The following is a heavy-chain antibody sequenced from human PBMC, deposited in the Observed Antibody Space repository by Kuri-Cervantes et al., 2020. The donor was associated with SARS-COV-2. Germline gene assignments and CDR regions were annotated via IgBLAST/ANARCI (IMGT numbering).Heavy chain of an antibody. V-gene: IGHV3-23*01. J-gene: IGHJ6*02. CDR1: GFGFSSYA. Sequence: GESLKISCAASGFGFSSYAMSWVRQAPGKGLEWVSTISGSGGAMYYVDSVKGRFTTSRDNSKSKLYLQLNSLRAEDTAVYYCAKGRLFGVIRIAMDVWGQGTTVTVSS. D-gene: IGHD3-3*01. CDR2: ISGSGGAM. CDR3: AKGRLFGVIRIAMDV.